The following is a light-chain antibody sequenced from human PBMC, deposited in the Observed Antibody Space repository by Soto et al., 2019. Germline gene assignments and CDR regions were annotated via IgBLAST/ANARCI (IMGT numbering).Light chain of an antibody. J-gene: IGLJ2*01. CDR3: NSYASVNSPVL. Sequence: QSALTQPASLSGSPGQSITISCTGTSRDVGGYNDVSWYQQHPGKAPRLMIYGVSNRPLGVSYRFSGSKSGNSASLTISGLQSEDEADYYCNSYASVNSPVLFGGGTKVTVL. CDR2: GVS. CDR1: SRDVGGYND. V-gene: IGLV2-14*03.